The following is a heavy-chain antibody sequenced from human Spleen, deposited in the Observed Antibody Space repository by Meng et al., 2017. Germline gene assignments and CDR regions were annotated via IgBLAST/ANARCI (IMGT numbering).Heavy chain of an antibody. CDR3: ARSTVGNAFDI. CDR1: GGSISSGGYY. J-gene: IGHJ3*02. Sequence: QEQLQESGPGLVKPSQTLSLTCTVSGGSISSGGYYWSWIRQHPGKGLEWIGYIYYSGSTYYNPSLKSLVTISVDTSKNQFSLKLSSVTAADTAVYYCARSTVGNAFDIWGQGTMVTVSS. CDR2: IYYSGST. V-gene: IGHV4-31*01. D-gene: IGHD1-1*01.